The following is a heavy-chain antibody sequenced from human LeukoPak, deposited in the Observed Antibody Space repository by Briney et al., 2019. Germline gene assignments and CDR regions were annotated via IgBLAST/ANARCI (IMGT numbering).Heavy chain of an antibody. Sequence: SVKVSCKASGYTFTSYGISWVRQAPGQGLEWMGRIIPILGIANYAQKFQGRVTMTRDTSTSTVYMELSSLRSEDTAVYYCARDSSDAFDIWGQGTMVTVSS. CDR3: ARDSSDAFDI. CDR1: GYTFTSYG. D-gene: IGHD2-2*01. CDR2: IIPILGIA. J-gene: IGHJ3*02. V-gene: IGHV1-69*04.